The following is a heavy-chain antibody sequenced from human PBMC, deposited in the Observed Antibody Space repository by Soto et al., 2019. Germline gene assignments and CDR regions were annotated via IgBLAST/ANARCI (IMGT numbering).Heavy chain of an antibody. CDR3: ARAKATLYSSSWYWFDR. CDR2: IYYSGST. J-gene: IGHJ5*02. D-gene: IGHD6-13*01. V-gene: IGHV4-59*08. Sequence: SETLSLTCTVSGGSISSYYWSWVRQPPGKGLEWIGYIYYSGSTNYNPSLKSRVTISVDTSKNQFSLKLSSVTAADTAVYYCARAKATLYSSSWYWFDRWGQGTLVTVAS. CDR1: GGSISSYY.